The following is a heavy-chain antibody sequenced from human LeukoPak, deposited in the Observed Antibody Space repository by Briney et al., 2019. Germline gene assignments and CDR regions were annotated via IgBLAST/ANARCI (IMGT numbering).Heavy chain of an antibody. Sequence: PGGSLRLSCAASGFTFSFYSMNWVRQAPGKGLEWVSYISSYSGTIKYADSAKGRFTISRDNAKNSLYLQMNSLRAEDTAVYYCAIWYYDILTGYYEDYWGQGTLVTVSS. V-gene: IGHV3-48*01. CDR1: GFTFSFYS. D-gene: IGHD3-9*01. J-gene: IGHJ4*02. CDR2: ISSYSGTI. CDR3: AIWYYDILTGYYEDY.